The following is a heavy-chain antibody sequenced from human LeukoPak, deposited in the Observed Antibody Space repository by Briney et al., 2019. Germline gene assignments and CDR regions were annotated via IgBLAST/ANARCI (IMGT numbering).Heavy chain of an antibody. J-gene: IGHJ4*02. CDR2: ISGSGGNT. Sequence: PGGSLRLSCAASKFTFSTSAMSWVRQAPGKGLEWVSAISGSGGNTYYVDSVKGRFTISRDNSKNTLYLEMSSLRSDDTAVYYCAKESQTYYDIMTGYPNYYFDYWGQGTLVTVSS. V-gene: IGHV3-23*01. D-gene: IGHD3-9*01. CDR1: KFTFSTSA. CDR3: AKESQTYYDIMTGYPNYYFDY.